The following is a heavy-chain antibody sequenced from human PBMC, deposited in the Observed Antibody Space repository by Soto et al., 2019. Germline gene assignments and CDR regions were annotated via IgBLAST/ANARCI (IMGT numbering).Heavy chain of an antibody. Sequence: GGSLRLSCEASGVIFSSYAITWVRQAPGKGLEWVSTISGTGVNTYYADSVKGRFTVSRDNSKNTVWLQMNSLRAADSSVYYCAKDSVHNLYRTSSSADCFGPWAQGTLVTVSS. V-gene: IGHV3-23*01. J-gene: IGHJ5*02. CDR1: GVIFSSYA. D-gene: IGHD6-6*01. CDR3: AKDSVHNLYRTSSSADCFGP. CDR2: ISGTGVNT.